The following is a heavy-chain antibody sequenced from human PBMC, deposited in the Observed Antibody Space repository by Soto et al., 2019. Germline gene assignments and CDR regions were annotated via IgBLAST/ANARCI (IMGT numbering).Heavy chain of an antibody. D-gene: IGHD1-26*01. CDR3: ARDTGGSYDY. V-gene: IGHV3-72*01. CDR1: GFTFSDYY. Sequence: EVQLLESGGGLVQPGGSLRLFCAASGFTFSDYYIDWVRQVPGTGLEWVGRTRNKASSYSPEYAPSVEGRFTNARNDLEDSMYLHMNSLKTEDTAVYYCARDTGGSYDYWGQGALVTVSS. J-gene: IGHJ4*02. CDR2: TRNKASSYSP.